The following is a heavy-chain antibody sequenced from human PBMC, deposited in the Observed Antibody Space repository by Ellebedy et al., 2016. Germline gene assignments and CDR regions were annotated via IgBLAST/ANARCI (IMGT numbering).Heavy chain of an antibody. V-gene: IGHV1-8*01. CDR3: ARGLSGYDILTGYLPESYFDY. Sequence: ASVKVSCKASGYTFTSYEIHWVRQATGQGLEWMGWMNPNSGDAGYAQKFQGRVTMTRNTSLRTAYMELSSLRSEDTAVYYCARGLSGYDILTGYLPESYFDYWGQGTLVTVSS. J-gene: IGHJ4*02. CDR2: MNPNSGDA. D-gene: IGHD3-9*01. CDR1: GYTFTSYE.